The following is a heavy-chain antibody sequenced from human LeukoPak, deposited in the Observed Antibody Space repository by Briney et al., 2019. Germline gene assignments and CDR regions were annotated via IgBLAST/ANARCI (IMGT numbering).Heavy chain of an antibody. J-gene: IGHJ3*02. D-gene: IGHD3-22*01. CDR2: IYYGGNT. CDR3: ARHDSSGPYNAFDI. Sequence: PSETLSLTCAVYGGSFSGYYRGWIRQPPGEGLGWIGRIYYGGNTYYNPSLKSRVTMSVDTSKNQFSLKLSSVTAADTAVYYCARHDSSGPYNAFDIWGQGTMVTVSS. V-gene: IGHV4-39*01. CDR1: GGSFSGYY.